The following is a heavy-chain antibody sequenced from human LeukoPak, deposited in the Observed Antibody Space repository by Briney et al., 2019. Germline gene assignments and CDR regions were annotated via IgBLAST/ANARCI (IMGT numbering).Heavy chain of an antibody. CDR3: ARRIEKTAMVDY. V-gene: IGHV4-34*01. Sequence: SSETLSLTCAVYVGSFSGYHWSWIRQPPWKGLEWIGEINQSGSTNYNLSLKSRVTISVDTSKNQFFLKLTSVTAADTAVYYCARRIEKTAMVDYWGQGTLVIVSS. CDR2: INQSGST. J-gene: IGHJ4*02. D-gene: IGHD5-18*01. CDR1: VGSFSGYH.